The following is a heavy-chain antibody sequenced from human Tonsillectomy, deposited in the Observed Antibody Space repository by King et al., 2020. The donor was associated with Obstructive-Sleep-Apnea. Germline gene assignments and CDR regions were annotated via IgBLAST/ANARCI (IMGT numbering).Heavy chain of an antibody. Sequence: QLQESGPGLVKPSGTLSLTCSVSCGSISSDLWWSWVRQAPGKGLEWIGEIYQSGRTNYNPSLKSRVTISIDKSKNQFSLKLNSVTVADTAVYYCAREGFLQGFDYWGQGTLVTVSS. CDR3: AREGFLQGFDY. J-gene: IGHJ4*02. CDR1: CGSISSDLW. CDR2: IYQSGRT. V-gene: IGHV4-4*02.